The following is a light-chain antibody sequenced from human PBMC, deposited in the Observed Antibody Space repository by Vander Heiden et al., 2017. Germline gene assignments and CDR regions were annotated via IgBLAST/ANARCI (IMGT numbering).Light chain of an antibody. V-gene: IGKV1-39*01. Sequence: DIQMTQSPSSLSASVGDRVTINCRASQRLRSYLDWYQQKPGQSPKFLIYSASTLQCGVPSRFSGSGSGTDFTLTISSLQPEDVATYYCQQSYRTPLTFGGGTKVEIK. CDR3: QQSYRTPLT. J-gene: IGKJ4*01. CDR2: SAS. CDR1: QRLRSY.